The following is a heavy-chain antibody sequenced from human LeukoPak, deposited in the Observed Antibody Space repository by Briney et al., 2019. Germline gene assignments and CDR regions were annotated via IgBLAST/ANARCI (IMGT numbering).Heavy chain of an antibody. J-gene: IGHJ6*03. V-gene: IGHV4-59*01. CDR3: ARVNYYYYYMDV. CDR2: IYYSGST. CDR1: GGSISSYY. Sequence: PSETLPLTCTVSGGSISSYYWSWIRQPPGKGLEWIGYIYYSGSTNYNPSLKSRVTISVDTSKNQFSLKLSSVTAADTAVYYCARVNYYYYYMDVWGKGTTVTVSS.